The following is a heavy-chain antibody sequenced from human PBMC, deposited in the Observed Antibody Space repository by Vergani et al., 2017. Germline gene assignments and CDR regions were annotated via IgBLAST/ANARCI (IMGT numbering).Heavy chain of an antibody. Sequence: QVQLVQSGAEVKKPGASVKVSCKASGYTFTTYGISWVRQAPGQGPEWMGWISAYNGNTNYAQKFQGRVTITADESTSTAYMELSSLRSEDTAVYYCARVMSLMITFSGMDVWGQGTTVIVSS. CDR1: GYTFTTYG. CDR3: ARVMSLMITFSGMDV. CDR2: ISAYNGNT. D-gene: IGHD3-16*01. J-gene: IGHJ6*02. V-gene: IGHV1-18*04.